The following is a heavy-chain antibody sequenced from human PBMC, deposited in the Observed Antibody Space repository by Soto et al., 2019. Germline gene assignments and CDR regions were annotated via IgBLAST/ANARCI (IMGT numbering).Heavy chain of an antibody. D-gene: IGHD3-22*01. CDR2: IKQDGSEK. CDR1: GFTVSSYC. CDR3: ARQTYYYDSSGYYEGSPALGY. Sequence: PXGSLGLSSAASGFTVSSYCMSWVRQAPGKGLEWVANIKQDGSEKYYVDSVKGRFTISRGNAKNSLYLQMNSLRAEDTAVYYCARQTYYYDSSGYYEGSPALGYWGQGTLVTVSS. J-gene: IGHJ4*02. V-gene: IGHV3-7*01.